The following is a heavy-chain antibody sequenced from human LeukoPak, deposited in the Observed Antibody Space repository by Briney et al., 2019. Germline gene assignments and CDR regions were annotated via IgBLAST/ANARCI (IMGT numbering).Heavy chain of an antibody. CDR2: FDPEDGET. V-gene: IGHV1-24*01. CDR3: ATGDYGDYYYFDY. Sequence: ASVKVSCKVSGYTLTELSMHWVRQAPGKELEWMGGFDPEDGETIYAQKFQGRVTMTEDTSTDTAYMELSSLRSEDTAVYYCATGDYGDYYYFDYWGQGTLVTVSS. J-gene: IGHJ4*02. CDR1: GYTLTELS. D-gene: IGHD4-17*01.